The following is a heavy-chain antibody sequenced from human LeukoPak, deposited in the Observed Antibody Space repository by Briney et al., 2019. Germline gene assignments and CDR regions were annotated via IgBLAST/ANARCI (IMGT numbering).Heavy chain of an antibody. CDR1: GYTFIGQY. D-gene: IGHD5-24*01. V-gene: IGHV1-2*02. Sequence: ASVKVSCKASGYTFIGQYMHWVRQAPGQGLERMGCINIDTGGTNYAQRFQGRVTVTRDTSISTVYMELRGMRPDDTAVYFCARDPIRGDGYNLDYWGQGTLVTVSS. CDR3: ARDPIRGDGYNLDY. CDR2: INIDTGGT. J-gene: IGHJ4*02.